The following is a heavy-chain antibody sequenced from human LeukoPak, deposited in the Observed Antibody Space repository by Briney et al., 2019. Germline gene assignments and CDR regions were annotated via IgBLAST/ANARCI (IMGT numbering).Heavy chain of an antibody. CDR2: IIPIFGTA. Sequence: SVKVSCKASGGTFSSYAISWVRQAPGQGLEWMGGIIPIFGTANYAQKFQGRVTITADKSTSTAYMELSSLRSDDTAVFYCARSPRGGDYAGYWGQGTLVTVSS. CDR3: ARSPRGGDYAGY. CDR1: GGTFSSYA. V-gene: IGHV1-69*06. D-gene: IGHD4-17*01. J-gene: IGHJ4*02.